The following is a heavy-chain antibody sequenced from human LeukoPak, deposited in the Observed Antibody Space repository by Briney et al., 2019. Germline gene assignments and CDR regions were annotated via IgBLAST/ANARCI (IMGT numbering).Heavy chain of an antibody. J-gene: IGHJ4*02. CDR1: GVTFSSYS. V-gene: IGHV3-21*01. CDR2: ISSSSSYI. D-gene: IGHD5-18*01. Sequence: PGGSLRLSCAASGVTFSSYSMNWLRQAPGKGLEWVSSISSSSSYIYYADTVKGRFTISRDNAKNSLYLQMNSLRAEDTAVYYCARYTAMVGYFDYWGQGTLVTVSS. CDR3: ARYTAMVGYFDY.